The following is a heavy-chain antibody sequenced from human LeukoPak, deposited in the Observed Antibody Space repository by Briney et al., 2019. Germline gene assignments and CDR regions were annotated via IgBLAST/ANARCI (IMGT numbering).Heavy chain of an antibody. V-gene: IGHV3-48*04. CDR3: ARDPRRGGYDHDY. D-gene: IGHD5-12*01. CDR2: ISSSGSTI. Sequence: GGSLRLSCAASGFSFSSYGMHWVRQAPGKGLEWVSYISSSGSTIYYADSVKGRFTISRDNAKNSLYLQMNSLRAEDTAVYYCARDPRRGGYDHDYWGQGTLVTVSS. CDR1: GFSFSSYG. J-gene: IGHJ4*02.